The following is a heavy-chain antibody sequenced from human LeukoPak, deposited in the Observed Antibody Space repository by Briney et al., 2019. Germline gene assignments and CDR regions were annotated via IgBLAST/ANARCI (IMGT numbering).Heavy chain of an antibody. D-gene: IGHD3-3*01. CDR2: IRYDGSNK. CDR1: GFTFSSYG. J-gene: IGHJ4*02. CDR3: AKQGPTGGVVISYFDY. V-gene: IGHV3-30*02. Sequence: GGSLRLSCAASGFTFSSYGMHWVRQAPGKGLEWVAFIRYDGSNKYYADSVKGRFTISRDNSKNTLYLQMNSLRAEDTAVYYCAKQGPTGGVVISYFDYWGQGTLVTVSS.